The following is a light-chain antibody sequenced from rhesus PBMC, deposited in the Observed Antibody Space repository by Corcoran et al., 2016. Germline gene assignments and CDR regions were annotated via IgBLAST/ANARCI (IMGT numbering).Light chain of an antibody. CDR3: CSYAGSYTYI. CDR2: EVN. J-gene: IGLJ1*01. Sequence: QAALTQPRSVSGSPGQSVTISCTGTSSDIGGYNYVSWYQQHPGTAPKLMIYEVNKRPSGFSDRFSGSKSDNTASLTISGLQAEDEADYYCCSYAGSYTYIFGAGTRLTVL. V-gene: IGLV2-32*01. CDR1: SSDIGGYNY.